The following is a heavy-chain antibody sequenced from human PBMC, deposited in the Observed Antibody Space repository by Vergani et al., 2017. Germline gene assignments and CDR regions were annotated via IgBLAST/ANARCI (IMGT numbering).Heavy chain of an antibody. CDR3: ASGPRTNKDDTGYSSSWRPDYYYYGMDV. CDR2: ISGSGGST. D-gene: IGHD6-13*01. V-gene: IGHV3-23*01. CDR1: GFTFSSYA. J-gene: IGHJ6*02. Sequence: EVQLLESGGGLVQPGGSLRLSCAASGFTFSSYAMSWVRQAPGKGLEWVSAISGSGGSTYYADSVKGRFTISRDNSKNTLYLQMNSLRAEDTAVYYCASGPRTNKDDTGYSSSWRPDYYYYGMDVWGQGTTVTVSS.